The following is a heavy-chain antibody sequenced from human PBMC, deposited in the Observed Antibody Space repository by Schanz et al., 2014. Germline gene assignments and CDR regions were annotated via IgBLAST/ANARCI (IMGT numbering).Heavy chain of an antibody. V-gene: IGHV4-39*02. CDR2: IDDTGST. CDR1: GGSISSSTYY. Sequence: QLQLQESGPGLVIPSETLSLTCTVSGGSISSSTYYWGWIRQPPGKGPEWIGTIDDTGSTYYTPSRGGRHTMPVDPPKTHPPVQRPSGTAADTAVYYCARLMVPGWFDPWGQGQLVTVSS. J-gene: IGHJ5*02. D-gene: IGHD3-10*01. CDR3: ARLMVPGWFDP.